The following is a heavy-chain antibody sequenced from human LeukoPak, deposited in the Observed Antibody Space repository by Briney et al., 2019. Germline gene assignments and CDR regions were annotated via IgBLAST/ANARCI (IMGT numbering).Heavy chain of an antibody. J-gene: IGHJ6*04. CDR3: AELGITMIGGV. V-gene: IGHV3-48*03. CDR2: ISSSGSAI. CDR1: GFTFSSYE. D-gene: IGHD3-10*02. Sequence: GGSLRLSCAASGFTFSSYEVNWVRQAPGKGLEWVSYISSSGSAIYYADSVKGRFTISRDNAKNSLYLQMNSLRAEDTAVYYCAELGITMIGGVWGKGTTVTISS.